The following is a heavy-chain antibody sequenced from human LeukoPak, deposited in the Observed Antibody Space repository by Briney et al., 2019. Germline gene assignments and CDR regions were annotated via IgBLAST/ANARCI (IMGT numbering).Heavy chain of an antibody. CDR1: GGTFSSYA. CDR3: ARGRAAAGTRWFDP. J-gene: IGHJ5*02. D-gene: IGHD6-13*01. V-gene: IGHV1-69*05. Sequence: ASVKVSCKASGGTFSSYAISWVRQAPGQGLEWMGGIIPIFGTANYAQKFQGRVTITTDESTSTAYMELSSLRSEDTAVYYCARGRAAAGTRWFDPWGQGTLATVSS. CDR2: IIPIFGTA.